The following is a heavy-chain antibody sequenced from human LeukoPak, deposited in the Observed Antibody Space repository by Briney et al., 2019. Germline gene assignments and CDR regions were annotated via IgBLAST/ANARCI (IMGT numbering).Heavy chain of an antibody. D-gene: IGHD1-26*01. CDR2: ISGSGDST. CDR3: AKGRSGNYYAFDY. Sequence: GGSLRLSCAASGFTFDDYGMSWVRQAPGKGPEWVSAISGSGDSTFYADSVKGRFTISRDNSKNTLSLQMNSLRAEDTAVYYCAKGRSGNYYAFDYWGQGTLVTVSS. CDR1: GFTFDDYG. J-gene: IGHJ4*02. V-gene: IGHV3-23*01.